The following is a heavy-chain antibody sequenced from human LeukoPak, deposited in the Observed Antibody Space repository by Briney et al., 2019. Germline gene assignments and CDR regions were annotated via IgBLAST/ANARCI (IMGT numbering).Heavy chain of an antibody. CDR1: GFTFSNYS. Sequence: HAGGSLRLSCAASGFTFSNYSMNWVRQAPGKGLEWVSYISSSSSTVYYAASVKGRFTISRDNAKNSLYLQMNSLRAEDTAVYYCASGGATAGYGAPYWYYGMDVWGQGTTVTVSS. CDR3: ASGGATAGYGAPYWYYGMDV. D-gene: IGHD6-13*01. J-gene: IGHJ6*02. V-gene: IGHV3-48*04. CDR2: ISSSSSTV.